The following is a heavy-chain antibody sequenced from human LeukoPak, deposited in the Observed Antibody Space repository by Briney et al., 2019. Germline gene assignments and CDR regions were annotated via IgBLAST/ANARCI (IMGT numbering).Heavy chain of an antibody. J-gene: IGHJ4*02. V-gene: IGHV3-20*04. CDR2: INWNGGST. CDR3: ARLIVVVPAAIGYFDY. CDR1: GFTFDDHG. D-gene: IGHD2-2*02. Sequence: GGSLRHSCAASGFTFDDHGMSWVRQAPGKGLEWVSGINWNGGSTGYADSVKGRFTISRDNAKNSLYLQMNSLRAEDTALYYCARLIVVVPAAIGYFDYWGQGTLVTVSS.